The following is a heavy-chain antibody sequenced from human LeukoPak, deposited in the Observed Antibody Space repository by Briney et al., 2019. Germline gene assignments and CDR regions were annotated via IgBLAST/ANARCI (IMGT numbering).Heavy chain of an antibody. CDR2: IYYSGST. V-gene: IGHV4-59*08. CDR1: GGSISSYY. Sequence: SETLSLTCTVSGGSISSYYWSWIRQPPGKGLEWIGYIYYSGSTNYNPSLKSRVTISVDTSKNQFSLKLSSVTAADTAVYYCTRLPSYCGGDCYPYSIDYWGQGTLVTVSS. J-gene: IGHJ4*02. D-gene: IGHD2-21*02. CDR3: TRLPSYCGGDCYPYSIDY.